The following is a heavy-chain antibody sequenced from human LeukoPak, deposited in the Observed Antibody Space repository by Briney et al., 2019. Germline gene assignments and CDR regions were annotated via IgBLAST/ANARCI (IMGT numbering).Heavy chain of an antibody. Sequence: GRSLRLSCAASGFTFRSYGMHWVRQAPGKGLEWVAVIWYDGSNKYYADSVKGRFTISRDNSKNMLYLQMNSLRAEDTAVYYCARGSGERGMDVWGQGTTVTVSS. J-gene: IGHJ6*02. D-gene: IGHD1-1*01. CDR1: GFTFRSYG. CDR2: IWYDGSNK. V-gene: IGHV3-33*01. CDR3: ARGSGERGMDV.